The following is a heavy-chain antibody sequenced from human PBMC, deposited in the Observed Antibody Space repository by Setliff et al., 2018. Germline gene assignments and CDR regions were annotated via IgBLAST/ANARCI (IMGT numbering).Heavy chain of an antibody. CDR1: GDSISGSCYY. CDR2: IYYSGTT. V-gene: IGHV4-39*01. Sequence: ETLSLTCTVSGDSISGSCYYWAWIRQPPGKGLEWIGNIYYSGTTYSNPSLKSRVTMSVDTSKNQFSLRLNSVTASDTAVYYCATTGTYRYFDYWGQGTLVTVPS. CDR3: ATTGTYRYFDY. J-gene: IGHJ4*02. D-gene: IGHD1-1*01.